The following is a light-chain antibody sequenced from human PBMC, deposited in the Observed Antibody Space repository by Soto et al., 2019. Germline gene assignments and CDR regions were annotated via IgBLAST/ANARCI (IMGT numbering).Light chain of an antibody. CDR2: GNS. CDR3: QSYDSSVSGWV. V-gene: IGLV1-40*01. J-gene: IGLJ3*02. CDR1: SSNIGAGYG. Sequence: QSVLTQPPSVSGAPGQRVTISCTGSSSNIGAGYGVHWYKQLPGTAPKLLIYGNSNRPSGVPDRFSGSKSGTSASLAITGLQAEDEADYYCQSYDSSVSGWVFGGGTKLTVL.